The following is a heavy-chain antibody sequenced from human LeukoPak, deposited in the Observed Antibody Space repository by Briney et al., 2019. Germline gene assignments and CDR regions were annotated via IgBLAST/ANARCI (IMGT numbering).Heavy chain of an antibody. CDR1: GYSISSGYY. CDR2: IYHSGST. J-gene: IGHJ4*02. D-gene: IGHD3-22*01. CDR3: ARSGYYDSSGYFDY. V-gene: IGHV4-38-2*02. Sequence: SETLSLTCTVSGYSISSGYYWDWIRQPPGKGLKWIGSIYHSGSTYYNPSLKSRVTISVDTSKSQFSLKLSSVTAADTAVYYCARSGYYDSSGYFDYWGQGTLVTVSS.